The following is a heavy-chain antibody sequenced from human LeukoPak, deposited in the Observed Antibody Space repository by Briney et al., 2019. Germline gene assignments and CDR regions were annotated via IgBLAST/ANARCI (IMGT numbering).Heavy chain of an antibody. CDR1: GGTFSSQP. V-gene: IGHV1-69*02. J-gene: IGHJ2*01. D-gene: IGHD6-13*01. Sequence: GASVNVSCKASGGTFSSQPLSWVRQAPGPGLEWMGRIIPNLGISHYAQMFQGRVTITADKSTSAAYMELSSLRSEDAAVYYCARITGAGAGTGYFDLWGRGTLVTVSS. CDR3: ARITGAGAGTGYFDL. CDR2: IIPNLGIS.